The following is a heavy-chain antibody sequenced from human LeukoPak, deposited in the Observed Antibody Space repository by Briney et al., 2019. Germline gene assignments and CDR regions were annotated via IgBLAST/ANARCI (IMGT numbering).Heavy chain of an antibody. CDR2: INPNSGGT. CDR1: GYTFTSYG. CDR3: AKAASIVVVPAAVGLGRAFDI. J-gene: IGHJ3*02. D-gene: IGHD2-2*01. V-gene: IGHV1-2*02. Sequence: GASVKVSCKASGYTFTSYGISWVRQAPGQGLEWMGWINPNSGGTNYAQKFQGRVTMTRDTSISTAYMELSRLRSDDTAVYYCAKAASIVVVPAAVGLGRAFDIWGQGTMVTVSS.